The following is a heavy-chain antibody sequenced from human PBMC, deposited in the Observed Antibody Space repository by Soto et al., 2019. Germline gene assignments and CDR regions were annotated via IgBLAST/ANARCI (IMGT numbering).Heavy chain of an antibody. CDR1: GFSLSTSGVG. CDR3: AHDLGYSYGYFLDY. V-gene: IGHV2-5*02. Sequence: QITLKESGPTLVKPTQTLTLTCTFSGFSLSTSGVGVGWIRQPPGKALEWLALIYWDDDKRYSPSLKSRLTTTKDTSKNQVVLTLTNMDPVDTATYYCAHDLGYSYGYFLDYWGQGTLVTVSS. CDR2: IYWDDDK. D-gene: IGHD5-18*01. J-gene: IGHJ4*02.